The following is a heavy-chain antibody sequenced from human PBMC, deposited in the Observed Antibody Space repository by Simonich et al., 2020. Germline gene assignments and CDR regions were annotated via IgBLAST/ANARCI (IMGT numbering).Heavy chain of an antibody. CDR2: IYYRGST. V-gene: IGHV4-38-2*01. D-gene: IGHD6-6*01. CDR1: GYSISSGYY. CDR3: ARWAYSSSYFDY. Sequence: QVQLQESGPGLVKPSETLSLTCAVSGYSISSGYYWGWIRQPPGKGLEWIGSIYYRGSTYYNPSLKSRVTISVDTSKNQFSLKLSSVTAADTAVYYCARWAYSSSYFDYWGQGTLVTVSS. J-gene: IGHJ4*02.